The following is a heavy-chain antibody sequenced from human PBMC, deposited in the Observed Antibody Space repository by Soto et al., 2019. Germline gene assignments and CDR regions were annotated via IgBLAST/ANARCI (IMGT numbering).Heavy chain of an antibody. CDR1: RFTFSKYA. V-gene: IGHV3-64D*06. Sequence: GGSLRLSCSASRFTFSKYAMHWVRQAPGKGLEYVSGISSNGHSTYYADSVKARFTISRDTSNKTVYLQMVSLRAEDTAVYFCVKSATLEVAATDYFDYWGQGTLVTVSS. CDR2: ISSNGHST. D-gene: IGHD6-19*01. J-gene: IGHJ4*02. CDR3: VKSATLEVAATDYFDY.